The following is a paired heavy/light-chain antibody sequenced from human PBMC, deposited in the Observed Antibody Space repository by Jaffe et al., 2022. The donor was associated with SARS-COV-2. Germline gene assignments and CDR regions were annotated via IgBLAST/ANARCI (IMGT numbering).Light chain of an antibody. CDR3: SSYTSSSTDVV. V-gene: IGLV2-14*01. J-gene: IGLJ2*01. Sequence: QSALTQPASVSGSPGQSITISCTGTSSDVGGYNYVSWYQQHPGKAPKLMIYDVSNRPSGVSNRFSGSKSGNTASLTISGLQAEDEADYYCSSYTSSSTDVVFGGGTKLTVL. CDR2: DVS. CDR1: SSDVGGYNY.
Heavy chain of an antibody. D-gene: IGHD2-2*02. V-gene: IGHV3-33*01. CDR3: ARAQYCSSTSCYITSWYGGWYYYGMDV. J-gene: IGHJ6*02. CDR1: GFTFSSYG. Sequence: QVQLVESGGGVVQPGRSLRLSCAASGFTFSSYGMHWVRQAPGKGLEWVAVIWYDGSNKYYADSVKGRFTISRDNSKNTLYLQMNSLRAEDTAVYYCARAQYCSSTSCYITSWYGGWYYYGMDVWGQGTTVTVSS. CDR2: IWYDGSNK.